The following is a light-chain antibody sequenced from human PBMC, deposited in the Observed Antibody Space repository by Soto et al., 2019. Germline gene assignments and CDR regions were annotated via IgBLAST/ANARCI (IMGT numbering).Light chain of an antibody. CDR3: QQYNSYSPRLT. Sequence: DIQMTQSPSTLSASVGDRVTITCRASQSISNWLAWYQQKPGKAPKLLIYRASSLESGVPSRFSGSGSGTEFTLTISSQQPDDFATYYCQQYNSYSPRLTFGGGTKVETK. CDR1: QSISNW. V-gene: IGKV1-5*03. J-gene: IGKJ4*01. CDR2: RAS.